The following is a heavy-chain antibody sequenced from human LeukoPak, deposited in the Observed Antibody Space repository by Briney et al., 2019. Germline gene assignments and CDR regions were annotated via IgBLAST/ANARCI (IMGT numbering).Heavy chain of an antibody. Sequence: GGSLRLSCAASGFTFSSYWMSWVRQAPGKGLEWVANIKQDGSEKYYVDSVKGRFTISRDNAKNSLYLQMNSLRAEDTAVYYCARAAQGYYGSGIFDYWGQGTLVTVSS. CDR2: IKQDGSEK. J-gene: IGHJ4*02. V-gene: IGHV3-7*01. CDR3: ARAAQGYYGSGIFDY. CDR1: GFTFSSYW. D-gene: IGHD3-10*01.